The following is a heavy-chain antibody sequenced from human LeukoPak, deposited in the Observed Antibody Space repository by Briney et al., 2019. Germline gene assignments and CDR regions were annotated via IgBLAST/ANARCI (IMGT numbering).Heavy chain of an antibody. CDR2: MNPNSGNT. V-gene: IGHV1-8*01. D-gene: IGHD2-2*01. CDR1: GHTFTSYD. J-gene: IGHJ6*03. CDR3: ARGHCSSTRCLLGYYYMDV. Sequence: ASVKLSCKASGHTFTSYDINWGRQATGQGLEWMGWMNPNSGNTGYAQKFQGRVTMTRNSSISTAYMELSSLRSEDTAVYYCARGHCSSTRCLLGYYYMDVWGKGTTVTVSS.